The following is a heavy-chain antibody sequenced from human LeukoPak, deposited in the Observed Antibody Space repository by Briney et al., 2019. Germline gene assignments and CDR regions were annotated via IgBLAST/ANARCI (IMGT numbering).Heavy chain of an antibody. CDR3: AGSRLSAEYFQF. J-gene: IGHJ1*01. V-gene: IGHV3-66*01. Sequence: LGGSLRLSCEASGFTVSGNYMNWIRQAPGKGLEWVSVIYSGGNTYYADSVKGRFSISRDNSKNTLYLQMNSLRVEDTAVYYCAGSRLSAEYFQFWGQGTLVAVSS. CDR1: GFTVSGNY. CDR2: IYSGGNT.